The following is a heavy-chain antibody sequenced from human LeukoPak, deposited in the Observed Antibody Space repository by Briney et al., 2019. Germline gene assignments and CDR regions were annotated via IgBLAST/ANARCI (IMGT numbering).Heavy chain of an antibody. CDR3: ARDAAVLVPGVIIQYYYYMDV. V-gene: IGHV4-4*07. D-gene: IGHD3-10*01. CDR2: IYTSGST. CDR1: GGSISGYY. J-gene: IGHJ6*03. Sequence: SETLSLSCTVSGGSISGYYWSWIRQPAGKGLEWIGRIYTSGSTNYNPSLKSRVTMSVDTSKNQFSLKLSSVTAADTAVYYCARDAAVLVPGVIIQYYYYMDVWGKGTTVTVSS.